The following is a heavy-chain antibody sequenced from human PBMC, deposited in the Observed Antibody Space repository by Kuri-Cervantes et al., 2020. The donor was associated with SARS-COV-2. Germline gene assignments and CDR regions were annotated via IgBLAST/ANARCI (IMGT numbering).Heavy chain of an antibody. CDR1: GGSFSGYY. CDR3: ARGWYPVGATILYYFDY. Sequence: GSLRLSCAVYGGSFSGYYWSWIRQPPGKGLEWIGEINHSGSTNYNPSLKSRVTISVDTSKNQFSLKLSSVTAADTAVYYCARGWYPVGATILYYFDYWGQGTQVTVSS. V-gene: IGHV4-34*01. J-gene: IGHJ4*02. CDR2: INHSGST. D-gene: IGHD1-26*01.